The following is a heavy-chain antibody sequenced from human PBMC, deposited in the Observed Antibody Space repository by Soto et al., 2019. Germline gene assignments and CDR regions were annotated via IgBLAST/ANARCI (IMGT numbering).Heavy chain of an antibody. Sequence: EVQLLESGGGLVQPGGSLRLSCAASGFTFSSYAMSWVRQAPGKGLEWVSAISGSGGSTYYADSVKGRFTISRDNSKNTLYLQMNSLRAEDTAGYYCARLSSSGPTFDYWGQGTLVTVSS. CDR2: ISGSGGST. CDR1: GFTFSSYA. J-gene: IGHJ4*02. V-gene: IGHV3-23*01. D-gene: IGHD6-13*01. CDR3: ARLSSSGPTFDY.